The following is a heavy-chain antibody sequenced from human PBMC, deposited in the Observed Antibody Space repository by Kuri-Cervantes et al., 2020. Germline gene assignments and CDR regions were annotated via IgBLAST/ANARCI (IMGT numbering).Heavy chain of an antibody. CDR3: ARGWASIAVGFDY. CDR2: ISGSSRTI. Sequence: GESLKISCAASGFTFSSYSMNWVRQAPGKGLEWVSYISGSSRTIYYADSVKGRFTISRDNAKNSLYLQMNSLRDEDTAVYYCARGWASIAVGFDYWGQGTLVTVSS. D-gene: IGHD6-19*01. CDR1: GFTFSSYS. J-gene: IGHJ4*02. V-gene: IGHV3-48*02.